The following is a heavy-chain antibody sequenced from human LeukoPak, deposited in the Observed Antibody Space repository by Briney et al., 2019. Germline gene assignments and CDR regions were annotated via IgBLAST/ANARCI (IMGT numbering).Heavy chain of an antibody. J-gene: IGHJ4*02. V-gene: IGHV4-39*01. CDR3: ARHRPTGGAGSYYRSFDY. Sequence: KPSETLSLTCTVSGVSINSNSYYWDWIRQPPGKGLEWIVTTYYTGSPNYNPSLKSRVTISVDTSNNQYSLRLNSVTAADMAVYYCARHRPTGGAGSYYRSFDYWGQGTLVTVSS. D-gene: IGHD3-10*01. CDR1: GVSINSNSYY. CDR2: TYYTGSP.